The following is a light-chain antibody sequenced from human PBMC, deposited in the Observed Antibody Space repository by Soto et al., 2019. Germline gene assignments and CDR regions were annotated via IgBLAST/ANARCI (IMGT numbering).Light chain of an antibody. V-gene: IGKV3-15*01. Sequence: EIIMTQSSATLSLSPGERATLSCRASQSISSNLAWYQQKPGQAPRLLIDGASARATGISARFSGSGSGTEFTLTISSLQSEDSAVYYCQQYNTWPHTFGGGTKVEIK. CDR2: GAS. CDR3: QQYNTWPHT. CDR1: QSISSN. J-gene: IGKJ4*01.